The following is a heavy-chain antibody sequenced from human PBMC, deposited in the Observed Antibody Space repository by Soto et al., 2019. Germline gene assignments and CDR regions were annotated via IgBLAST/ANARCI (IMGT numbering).Heavy chain of an antibody. D-gene: IGHD5-18*01. CDR3: SRGILV. CDR1: GGSINSGGYC. V-gene: IGHV4-31*03. CDR2: ISYGGST. Sequence: QVQLQESGPGLVKPSQTLSLTCTVSGGSINSGGYCWSWIRQHPGKGLEWIGCISYGGSTSYKASLMSRVTISVDTSKNQFSLKLSSVTAADTAVYYCSRGILVWGQGTLITVSS. J-gene: IGHJ4*02.